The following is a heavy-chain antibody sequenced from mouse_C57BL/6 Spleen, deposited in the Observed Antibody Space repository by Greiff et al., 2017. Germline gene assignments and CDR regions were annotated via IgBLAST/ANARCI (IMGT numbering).Heavy chain of an antibody. CDR2: IHPSDSDT. V-gene: IGHV1-74*01. D-gene: IGHD3-2*02. Sequence: QVQLQQPGAELVKPGASVKVSCKASGYTFTSYWMHWVKQRPGQGLEWIGSIHPSDSDTNYNQKFKGKATLTVDKSSSTAYMQLSSLTSEDSAVYYCAISPAQAPYWYFDVWGTGTTVTVSS. CDR3: AISPAQAPYWYFDV. CDR1: GYTFTSYW. J-gene: IGHJ1*03.